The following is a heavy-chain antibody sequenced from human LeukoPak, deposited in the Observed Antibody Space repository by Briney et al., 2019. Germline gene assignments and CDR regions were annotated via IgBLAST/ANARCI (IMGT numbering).Heavy chain of an antibody. CDR3: AKAATSWQQLVPDWFDP. V-gene: IGHV3-53*01. CDR2: IYSGGST. CDR1: GFTVSSNY. Sequence: GGSLRLSCAASGFTVSSNYMSWVRQAPGKGLEWVSVIYSGGSTYYADSVKGRFTISRDNSRNTLYLQMNSLRAEDTAVYYCAKAATSWQQLVPDWFDPWGQGTLVTVSS. D-gene: IGHD6-13*01. J-gene: IGHJ5*02.